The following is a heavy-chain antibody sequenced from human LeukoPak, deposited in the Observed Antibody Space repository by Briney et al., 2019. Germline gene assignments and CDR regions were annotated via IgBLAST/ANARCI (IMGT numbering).Heavy chain of an antibody. J-gene: IGHJ5*02. CDR1: GGSISSSYSY. CDR2: IYYSGST. D-gene: IGHD5-18*01. Sequence: SETLSLTCTVSGGSISSSYSYWGWIRQPPGKGLEWIGNIYYSGSTYYNPSLKSRVTISVDTSKNHFSLKLNSVTAADTAVYYCAKGAGGFSYYNWFDPWGQGTLVTVSS. V-gene: IGHV4-39*07. CDR3: AKGAGGFSYYNWFDP.